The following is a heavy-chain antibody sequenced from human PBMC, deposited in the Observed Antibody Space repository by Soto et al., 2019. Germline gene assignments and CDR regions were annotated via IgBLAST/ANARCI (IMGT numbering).Heavy chain of an antibody. Sequence: SXTLCLRWGVEEGSCSGYGGSWIRTPHGKGLEWIGEINHSGSTNYNPSLKSRVTISVDTSKNQFSLKLSSVTAADTAVYYCARGSRPHRHPYWSSTSCLGRGYYYSGMAVWGKGPRSPCP. CDR2: INHSGST. D-gene: IGHD2-2*01. V-gene: IGHV4-34*01. CDR1: EGSCSGYG. CDR3: ARGSRPHRHPYWSSTSCLGRGYYYSGMAV. J-gene: IGHJ6*01.